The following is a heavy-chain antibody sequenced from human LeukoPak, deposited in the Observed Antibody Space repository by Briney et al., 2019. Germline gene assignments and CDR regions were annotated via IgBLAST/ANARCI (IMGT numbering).Heavy chain of an antibody. J-gene: IGHJ5*02. CDR1: GFPFSSYV. D-gene: IGHD2-15*01. V-gene: IGHV3-23*01. Sequence: PGGSLRLSCAASGFPFSSYVMSWVRQAPGKGLERVSAISGSGGSTYYADSVKGRFTISRDNSKNTLYLQMNSLRAEDTAVYYCAKDHCSGGSCYPGSNWFDPWGQGTLVTVSS. CDR2: ISGSGGST. CDR3: AKDHCSGGSCYPGSNWFDP.